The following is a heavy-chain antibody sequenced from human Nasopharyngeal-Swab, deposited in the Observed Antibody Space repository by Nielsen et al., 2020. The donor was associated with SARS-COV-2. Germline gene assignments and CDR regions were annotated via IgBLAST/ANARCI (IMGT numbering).Heavy chain of an antibody. CDR3: ARLSPEDGDY. J-gene: IGHJ4*02. V-gene: IGHV4-39*01. CDR2: IYYSGST. D-gene: IGHD3-10*01. Sequence: WIRQPPGKGPEWIGSIYYSGSTYYNPSLKSRVTISVDTSKNQFSLKLSSVTAADTAVYYCARLSPEDGDYWGQGTLVTVSS.